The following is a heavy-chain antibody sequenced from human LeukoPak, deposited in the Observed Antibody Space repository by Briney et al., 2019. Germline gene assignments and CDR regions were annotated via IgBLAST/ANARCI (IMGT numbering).Heavy chain of an antibody. CDR1: GGSISSGGHF. Sequence: PSQTLSLTCTVSGGSISSGGHFWSWIRQHPGKGLEWIGYIYYSGSTYYNPSLKSRVTISVDTSKNQFSLKLSSVTAADTAVYYCARQSGDQGGGVINYWGQGTLVTVSS. V-gene: IGHV4-30-4*01. CDR2: IYYSGST. D-gene: IGHD4-17*01. CDR3: ARQSGDQGGGVINY. J-gene: IGHJ4*02.